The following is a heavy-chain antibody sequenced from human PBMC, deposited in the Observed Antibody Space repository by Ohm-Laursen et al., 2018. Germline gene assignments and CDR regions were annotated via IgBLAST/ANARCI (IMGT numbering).Heavy chain of an antibody. D-gene: IGHD6-13*01. CDR2: ISSSGSTI. J-gene: IGHJ3*02. CDR3: AKDHSPYSSNLRSAFGI. Sequence: SPRLSCAASGFTFSGYAMSWVRQAPGKGLEWVSYISSSGSTIYYADSVKGRFTISRDNAKNSLYLQMNSLRAEDTALYYCAKDHSPYSSNLRSAFGIWGQGTMVTVSS. CDR1: GFTFSGYA. V-gene: IGHV3-11*01.